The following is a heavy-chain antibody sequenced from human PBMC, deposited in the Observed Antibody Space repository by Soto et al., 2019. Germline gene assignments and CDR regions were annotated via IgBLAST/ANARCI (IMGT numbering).Heavy chain of an antibody. J-gene: IGHJ4*02. D-gene: IGHD5-18*01. CDR3: VRDPVNGYSYGYFDY. Sequence: EVQLVESGGGLVQPGGPLRLSCAASGFTFSSYEMNWVRQAPGKGLEWLSYISSSGDTIYRYADSVKGRFTISRDNAKNSLYLQMNSLRAEDTAVYYCVRDPVNGYSYGYFDYWGQGTLVTVSS. CDR1: GFTFSSYE. V-gene: IGHV3-48*03. CDR2: ISSSGDTI.